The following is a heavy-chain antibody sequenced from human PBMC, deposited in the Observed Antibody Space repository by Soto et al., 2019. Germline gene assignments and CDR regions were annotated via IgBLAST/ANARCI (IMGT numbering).Heavy chain of an antibody. Sequence: SGPTLVNPTQTLTLTCTFSGFSLSTSGMRVSWIRQPPGKALEWLAHIDWDDEKFYNTSLETRLTISKDSSKNQVVLTMTHMDLTDKATYYCARMLHCSGGNYPFDYWGQGALVTVS. J-gene: IGHJ4*02. V-gene: IGHV2-70*04. D-gene: IGHD2-15*01. CDR3: ARMLHCSGGNYPFDY. CDR1: GFSLSTSGMR. CDR2: IDWDDEK.